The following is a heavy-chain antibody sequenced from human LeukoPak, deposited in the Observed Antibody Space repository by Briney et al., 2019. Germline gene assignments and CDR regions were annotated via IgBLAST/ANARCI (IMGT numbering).Heavy chain of an antibody. CDR3: AKDLTTGYYYYGMDV. CDR2: ISWNSGSI. CDR1: GFTFDDYA. J-gene: IGHJ6*02. V-gene: IGHV3-9*01. Sequence: GRSLRLSCAASGFTFDDYAMHWVRQAPGKGLEWVSGISWNSGSIGYADSVKGRFTISRDNAKNSLYLQMNSLRAEDTALYYCAKDLTTGYYYYGMDVWGQGTTVTVSS. D-gene: IGHD4-11*01.